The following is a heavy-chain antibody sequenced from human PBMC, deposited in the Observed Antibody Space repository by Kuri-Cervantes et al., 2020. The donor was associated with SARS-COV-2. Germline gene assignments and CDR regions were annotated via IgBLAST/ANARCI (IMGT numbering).Heavy chain of an antibody. V-gene: IGHV3-30*02. D-gene: IGHD2-2*01. J-gene: IGHJ4*02. CDR2: IRYDGSNK. CDR1: GFTVSSNY. CDR3: AKDLDCSSTSCYDRSPHFGY. Sequence: GESLKISCAASGFTVSSNYMSWVRQAPGKGLEWVAFIRYDGSNKYYADSVKGRFTISRDNSKNTPYLQMNSLRAEDTAVYYCAKDLDCSSTSCYDRSPHFGYWGQGTLVTVSS.